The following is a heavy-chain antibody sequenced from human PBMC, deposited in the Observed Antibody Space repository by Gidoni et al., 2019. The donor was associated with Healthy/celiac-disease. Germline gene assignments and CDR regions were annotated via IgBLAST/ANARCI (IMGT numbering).Heavy chain of an antibody. V-gene: IGHV5-51*01. J-gene: IGHJ6*02. CDR3: ARHSPELYSSGWSWYYYGMDV. Sequence: EVQLVPSGAEVKKPGESLKISCRGSGYSFTSYWIGWVRQMPGKGLAWSGIIYPGDSDTRYSPSFQGQVTISADKSISTAYLQWSSLKASDTAMYYCARHSPELYSSGWSWYYYGMDVWGQGTTVTVSS. CDR2: IYPGDSDT. CDR1: GYSFTSYW. D-gene: IGHD6-19*01.